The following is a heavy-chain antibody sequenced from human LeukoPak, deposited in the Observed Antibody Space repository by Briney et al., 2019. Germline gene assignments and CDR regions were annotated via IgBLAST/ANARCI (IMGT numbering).Heavy chain of an antibody. CDR3: ARLIYDILTGSDY. Sequence: SVKVSCKASGGTFSSYAISWARQAPGQGLEWMGGIIPIFGTANYAQKFQGRVTITTDESTSTAYMELSSLRSEDTAVYYCARLIYDILTGSDYWGQGTLVTVSS. J-gene: IGHJ4*02. CDR2: IIPIFGTA. V-gene: IGHV1-69*05. CDR1: GGTFSSYA. D-gene: IGHD3-9*01.